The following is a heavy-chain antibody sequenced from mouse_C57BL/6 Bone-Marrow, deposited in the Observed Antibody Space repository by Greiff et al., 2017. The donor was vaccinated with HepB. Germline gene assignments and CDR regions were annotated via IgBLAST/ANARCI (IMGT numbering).Heavy chain of an antibody. D-gene: IGHD1-1*01. CDR1: GFTFTDYY. J-gene: IGHJ1*03. CDR3: ARMFLYYYGSSYSWYFDV. V-gene: IGHV1-36*01. CDR2: VYPYNGGT. Sequence: EVQLQQSGPVLVKPGPSVKISCKASGFTFTDYYMHWVKQSHGKSLEWIGLVYPYNGGTSYNQKFKGKATLTVDTSSSTAYMELNSLTSEDSAVYYGARMFLYYYGSSYSWYFDVWGTGTTVTVSS.